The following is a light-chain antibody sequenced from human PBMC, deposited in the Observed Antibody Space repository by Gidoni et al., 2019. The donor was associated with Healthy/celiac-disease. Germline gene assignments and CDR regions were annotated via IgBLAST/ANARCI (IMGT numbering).Light chain of an antibody. J-gene: IGKJ2*01. Sequence: EIVLTQSPGTLSLSPGERATLSCRASQSVSSSYLAWYQQKPGKAPRLLIYGASSRATGIPDRFSGSGSGTDFTLTISRLEHEDSAVYYCQQYGSSPKTFGQGTKLEIK. CDR2: GAS. CDR3: QQYGSSPKT. CDR1: QSVSSSY. V-gene: IGKV3-20*01.